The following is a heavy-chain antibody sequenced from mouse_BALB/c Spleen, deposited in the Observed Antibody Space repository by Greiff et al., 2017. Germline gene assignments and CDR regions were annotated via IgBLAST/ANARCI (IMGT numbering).Heavy chain of an antibody. CDR1: GFTFSSFG. D-gene: IGHD1-1*01. J-gene: IGHJ2*01. CDR2: ISSGSSTI. V-gene: IGHV5-17*02. Sequence: DVMLVESGGGLVQPGGSRKLSCAASGFTFSSFGMHWVRQAPEKGLEWVAYISSGSSTIYYADTVKGRFTISRDNPKNTLFLQMTSLRSEDTAMYYCARDAFITTVVAPFDYWGQGTTLTVSS. CDR3: ARDAFITTVVAPFDY.